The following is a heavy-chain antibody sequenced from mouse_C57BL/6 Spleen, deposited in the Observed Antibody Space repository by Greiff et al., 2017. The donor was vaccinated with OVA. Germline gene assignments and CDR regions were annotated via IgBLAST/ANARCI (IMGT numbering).Heavy chain of an antibody. V-gene: IGHV1-22*01. D-gene: IGHD1-1*01. J-gene: IGHJ3*01. CDR3: ARRSYYYCSSAWFAY. CDR1: GYTFTDYN. CDR2: INPNNGGT. Sequence: EVQLQESGPELVKPGASVKMSCKASGYTFTDYNMHWVKQSHGKSLEWIGYINPNNGGTSYNQKVKGKATLTVNKSSSTAYMELRSLTSEDSAVYYCARRSYYYCSSAWFAYWGQGTLVTVSA.